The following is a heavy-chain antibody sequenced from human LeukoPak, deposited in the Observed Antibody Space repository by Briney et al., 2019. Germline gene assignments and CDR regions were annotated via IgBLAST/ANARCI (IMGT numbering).Heavy chain of an antibody. CDR3: ARDRPTGASRVFVVQ. J-gene: IGHJ4*02. D-gene: IGHD3-3*01. Sequence: GGSLRLSCAASGFTFSSYAMTWVRQAPGKGLEWVSSMSSGSRYIYYGDSVRGRFTISRDNAKNSLYLLMNSLRAEDTAVYYCARDRPTGASRVFVVQWGQGTLVTVSS. CDR1: GFTFSSYA. CDR2: MSSGSRYI. V-gene: IGHV3-21*01.